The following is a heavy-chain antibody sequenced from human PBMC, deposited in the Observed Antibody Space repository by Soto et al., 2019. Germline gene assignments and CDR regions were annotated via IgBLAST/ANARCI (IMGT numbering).Heavy chain of an antibody. J-gene: IGHJ4*02. CDR1: GFTFSSYA. CDR3: AKGGYSSSWYAGDGNFDY. CDR2: ISGSGGST. D-gene: IGHD6-13*01. V-gene: IGHV3-23*01. Sequence: EVQLLETGGGLVQPGGSLRLSCAASGFTFSSYAMSWVRQAPGKGLEWVSAISGSGGSTYYADSVKGRFTISRDNSKNTLYLQTNSLRAEDTAVYYCAKGGYSSSWYAGDGNFDYWGQGTLVTVSS.